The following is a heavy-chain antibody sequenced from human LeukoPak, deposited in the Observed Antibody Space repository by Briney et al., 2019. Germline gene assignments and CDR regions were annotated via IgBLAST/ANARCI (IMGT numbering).Heavy chain of an antibody. V-gene: IGHV3-66*01. D-gene: IGHD3-22*01. CDR3: ARAQHYYDSSGFDAFDI. J-gene: IGHJ3*02. CDR2: IYSGGST. Sequence: GGSLRLSCAASGFTVSSNYMSWVRQAPGKGLEWVSVIYSGGSTYYADSVKGRFTIFRDNSKNTLYLQMNSLRAEDTAVYYCARAQHYYDSSGFDAFDIWGQGTMVTVSS. CDR1: GFTVSSNY.